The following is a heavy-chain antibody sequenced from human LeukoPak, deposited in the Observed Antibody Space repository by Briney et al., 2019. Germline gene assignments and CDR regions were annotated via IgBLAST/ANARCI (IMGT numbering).Heavy chain of an antibody. CDR3: AKDQGTTHYFYYMDV. CDR2: IRYDENNK. Sequence: GGSLRLCCAASGLSFGSYGMHWVRQASGMGLEWVAFIRYDENNKFYADSVKGRFTISRDNSKNTLFLQMNSLRVEDTAVYFCAKDQGTTHYFYYMDVWGKGTTVTVSS. D-gene: IGHD2-2*01. CDR1: GLSFGSYG. J-gene: IGHJ6*03. V-gene: IGHV3-30*02.